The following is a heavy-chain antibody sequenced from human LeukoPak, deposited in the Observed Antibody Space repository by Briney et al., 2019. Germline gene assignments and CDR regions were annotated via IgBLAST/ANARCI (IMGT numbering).Heavy chain of an antibody. CDR2: IKQDGSDK. CDR3: ARGGRKQQLAQDRNDY. Sequence: GGSLRLSCAASGFTFSSYWMSWVRQAPGKGLEWVANIKQDGSDKYYVDSVKGRFTISRDNAKNSLYLQMNSLRAEDTAVYYCARGGRKQQLAQDRNDYWGQGTLVTVSS. J-gene: IGHJ4*02. D-gene: IGHD6-13*01. V-gene: IGHV3-7*01. CDR1: GFTFSSYW.